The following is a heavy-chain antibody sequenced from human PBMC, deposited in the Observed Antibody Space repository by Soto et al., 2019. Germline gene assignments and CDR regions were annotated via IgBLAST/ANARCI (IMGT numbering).Heavy chain of an antibody. V-gene: IGHV1-18*01. CDR2: ISPYNGYK. D-gene: IGHD5-12*01. Sequence: ASVKVSCKASGYTFTSHGISWVRQAPGQGLEWMGWISPYNGYKNYAQKFQGRVTMTTDTSTSTAYMELSSLRSEDTAVYYCARATTPSDVWGQGTTVPVSS. CDR3: ARATTPSDV. CDR1: GYTFTSHG. J-gene: IGHJ6*02.